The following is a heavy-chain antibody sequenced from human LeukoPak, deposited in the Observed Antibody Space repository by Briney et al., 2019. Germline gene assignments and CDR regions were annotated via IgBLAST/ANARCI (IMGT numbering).Heavy chain of an antibody. CDR1: GYSITSGYY. V-gene: IGHV4-38-2*01. Sequence: SETLSLTCAVSGYSITSGYYWGWIRQPPGKGLEWIGSIYHSGSTYYNPSLKSRVTISVDTSKNQFSLKLSSVTAADTAVYYCARSRGNTIFGVVTRPYYFDYWGQGTLVTVSS. D-gene: IGHD3-3*01. CDR3: ARSRGNTIFGVVTRPYYFDY. J-gene: IGHJ4*02. CDR2: IYHSGST.